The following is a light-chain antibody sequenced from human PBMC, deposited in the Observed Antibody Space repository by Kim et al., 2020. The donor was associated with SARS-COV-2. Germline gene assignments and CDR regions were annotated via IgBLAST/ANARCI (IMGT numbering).Light chain of an antibody. CDR3: KSRDSSGNRLV. Sequence: AWGQAVRITGQGDSLRSYYASWYRQRPGQGPVLVIFAKNNRPSGIPDRISGSSSGNTASLTISGAQAEDEADYYCKSRDSSGNRLVFGGGTQLTVL. J-gene: IGLJ3*02. CDR2: AKN. V-gene: IGLV3-19*01. CDR1: SLRSYY.